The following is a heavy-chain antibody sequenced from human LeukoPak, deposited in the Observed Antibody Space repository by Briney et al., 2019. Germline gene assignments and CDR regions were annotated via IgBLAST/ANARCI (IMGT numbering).Heavy chain of an antibody. Sequence: PSETLSLTCTVSGGSISTGSYYWSWIRQPAGKGLEWIGRIYTSGSTNYNPSLKSRVTISVDTSKNQFSLKLISVTAADTAVYYCARGRRWAAAEIVYWGQGTLVTVSS. CDR3: ARGRRWAAAEIVY. CDR1: GGSISTGSYY. J-gene: IGHJ4*02. CDR2: IYTSGST. V-gene: IGHV4-61*02. D-gene: IGHD6-13*01.